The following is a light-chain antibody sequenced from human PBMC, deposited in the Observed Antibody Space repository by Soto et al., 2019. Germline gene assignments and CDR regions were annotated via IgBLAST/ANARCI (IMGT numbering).Light chain of an antibody. V-gene: IGKV3-11*01. J-gene: IGKJ4*01. CDR3: QQRSSRPLT. CDR1: QSVSNF. Sequence: TLCLSPGERATLSCRASQSVSNFLAWYQQKSGQSPRLLIYDSSIRTGGFPARFSGSGSGTDFTLTINNLAPEDFAVYFCQQRSSRPLTFGGGTKVDIK. CDR2: DSS.